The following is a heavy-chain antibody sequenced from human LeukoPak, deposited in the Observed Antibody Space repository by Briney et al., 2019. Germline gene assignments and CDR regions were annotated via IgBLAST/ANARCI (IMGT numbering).Heavy chain of an antibody. CDR3: ARGPYGSGSYYNS. V-gene: IGHV4-34*01. J-gene: IGHJ4*02. CDR1: GGSFSGYY. D-gene: IGHD3-10*01. Sequence: SETLSLTCAVYGGSFSGYYWSWIRQPPGKGLEWIGEINHSGSTNYNPSLKSRVTISVDTSKNQFSLKLSSVTAADTAVYYCARGPYGSGSYYNSWGQGTLVTVSS. CDR2: INHSGST.